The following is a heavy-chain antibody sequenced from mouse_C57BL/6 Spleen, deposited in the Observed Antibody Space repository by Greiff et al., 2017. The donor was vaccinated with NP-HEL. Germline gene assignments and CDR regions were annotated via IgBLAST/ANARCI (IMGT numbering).Heavy chain of an antibody. Sequence: QVQLQQSGAELARPGASVKLSCKASGYTFTSYGISWVKQRTGQGLEWIGEIYPRSGNTYYNAKFKGKATLTADKSSSTAYMELRSLTSEDSAVYFCARRGDSSGYVDYWGQGTTLTVSS. J-gene: IGHJ2*01. CDR1: GYTFTSYG. CDR2: IYPRSGNT. V-gene: IGHV1-81*01. D-gene: IGHD3-2*02. CDR3: ARRGDSSGYVDY.